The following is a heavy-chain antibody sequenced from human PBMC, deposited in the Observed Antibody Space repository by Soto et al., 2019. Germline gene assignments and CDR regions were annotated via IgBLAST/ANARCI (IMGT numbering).Heavy chain of an antibody. J-gene: IGHJ4*02. Sequence: GGSLRLSCTASGFTFGDYAMSWFRQAPGKGLEWVGFIRSKAYGGTTEYAASVKGRFTISRDDSKSIAYLQMNSLKTEDTAVYYCTRDPFRRAVAAIPDYWGQGTLVTVS. CDR2: IRSKAYGGTT. CDR1: GFTFGDYA. D-gene: IGHD6-19*01. V-gene: IGHV3-49*03. CDR3: TRDPFRRAVAAIPDY.